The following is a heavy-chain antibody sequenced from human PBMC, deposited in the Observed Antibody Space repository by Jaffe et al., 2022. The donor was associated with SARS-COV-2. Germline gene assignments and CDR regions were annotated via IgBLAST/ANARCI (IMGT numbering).Heavy chain of an antibody. CDR2: LGNSGSPT. J-gene: IGHJ4*02. CDR3: GKSRGPSKGAIDY. CDR1: GFTFNNFA. V-gene: IGHV3-23*05. Sequence: EVQLLESGGGLVQPGGSLRLSCAASGFTFNNFAMCWVRQAPGKGLEWVSSLGNSGSPTNYADSVRGRFTISRDNSKNTLYLQMNNLRAEDTAIYYCGKSRGPSKGAIDYWGQGTLVIVSS.